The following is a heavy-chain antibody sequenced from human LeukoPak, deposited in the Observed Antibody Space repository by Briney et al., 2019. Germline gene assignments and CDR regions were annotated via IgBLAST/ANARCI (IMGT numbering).Heavy chain of an antibody. J-gene: IGHJ6*03. CDR2: MNPNSGNT. CDR1: VYTFTSYD. V-gene: IGHV1-8*01. Sequence: ASVKVSCKASVYTFTSYDINWVRQATGQGLEWMGWMNPNSGNTGYAQKFQGRVTMTKNTSITTAYKDLSSLRSEDTAVYYCARALSWTTESYYYMDVWGKGTTVTVSS. CDR3: ARALSWTTESYYYMDV. D-gene: IGHD3/OR15-3a*01.